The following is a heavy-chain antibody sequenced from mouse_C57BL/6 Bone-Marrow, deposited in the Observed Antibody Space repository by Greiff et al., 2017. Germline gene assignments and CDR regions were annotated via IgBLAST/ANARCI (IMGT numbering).Heavy chain of an antibody. CDR2: ISNGGGST. CDR3: ARQGTTGGVWFAY. D-gene: IGHD1-1*01. Sequence: EVHLVESGGGLVQPGGSLKLSCAASGFTISDYYMYWVRQTPEKRLEWVAYISNGGGSTYYPDPVKGRFTISRDNAKNTLYLQLCRLKSEDTSMYYCARQGTTGGVWFAYWGQGTLVTVSA. CDR1: GFTISDYY. V-gene: IGHV5-12*01. J-gene: IGHJ3*01.